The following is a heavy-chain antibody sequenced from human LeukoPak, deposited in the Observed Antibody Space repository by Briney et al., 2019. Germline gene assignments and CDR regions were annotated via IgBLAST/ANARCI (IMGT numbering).Heavy chain of an antibody. CDR3: ARDVPPLAIGASWFDP. Sequence: SETLSLTCTVSGGSIISYYWNWIRQPAGKGLEWIGRVYSSGSTNYNPSLKSRVTMSVDTSKNQFSLKLSSVTAADTAIYYCARDVPPLAIGASWFDPWGQGTLVTVSS. CDR1: GGSIISYY. J-gene: IGHJ5*02. V-gene: IGHV4-4*07. CDR2: VYSSGST. D-gene: IGHD3-3*02.